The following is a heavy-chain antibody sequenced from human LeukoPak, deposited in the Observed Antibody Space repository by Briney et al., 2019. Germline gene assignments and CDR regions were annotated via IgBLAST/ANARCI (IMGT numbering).Heavy chain of an antibody. Sequence: ASVKASCKASGYTFTSYYMHWVRQAPGQGLEWMGIINPSGGSTSYAQKFQGRVTMTRDTSTSTAYMELSSLRSEDTAVYYCARGHGYSYGKGSYFDYWGQGTLVTVSS. J-gene: IGHJ4*02. CDR2: INPSGGST. V-gene: IGHV1-46*01. CDR3: ARGHGYSYGKGSYFDY. D-gene: IGHD5-18*01. CDR1: GYTFTSYY.